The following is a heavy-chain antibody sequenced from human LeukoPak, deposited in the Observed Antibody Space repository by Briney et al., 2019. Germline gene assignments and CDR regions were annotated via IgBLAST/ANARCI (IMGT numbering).Heavy chain of an antibody. J-gene: IGHJ4*02. CDR3: ARGEWSTPYTSPSY. CDR2: IYTSGST. CDR1: GGSISSYY. Sequence: SETLSLTCTVSGGSISSYYWSWIRQPAGKGLEWIGRIYTSGSTNYNPSLKSRVTISVDTSKNQFSLKLSSVTAADTAVYYCARGEWSTPYTSPSYWGQGTLVTVSS. D-gene: IGHD2-8*01. V-gene: IGHV4-4*07.